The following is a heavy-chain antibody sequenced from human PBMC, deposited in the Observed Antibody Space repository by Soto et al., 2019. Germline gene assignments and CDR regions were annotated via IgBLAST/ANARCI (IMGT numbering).Heavy chain of an antibody. V-gene: IGHV3-23*01. J-gene: IGHJ4*02. CDR2: ISGSGGST. D-gene: IGHD2-2*01. Sequence: EVQLLESGGGLVQPGGSLRLSCAGSGFTSSIYAMSWVLQAPGKGLEWVSGISGSGGSTYYADSVQGRFTISRDNSKNTLYLQMNSLRAEDTAVYYCAKASALAVPAAHFDHWGQGTLVTVSS. CDR3: AKASALAVPAAHFDH. CDR1: GFTSSIYA.